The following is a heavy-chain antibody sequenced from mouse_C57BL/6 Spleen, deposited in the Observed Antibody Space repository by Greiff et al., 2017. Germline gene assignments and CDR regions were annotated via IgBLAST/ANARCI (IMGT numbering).Heavy chain of an antibody. V-gene: IGHV1-69*01. D-gene: IGHD2-4*01. CDR3: ARDDYDVHAMDY. Sequence: QVQLQQPGAELVMPGASVKLSCKASGYTFTSYWMHWVKQRPGQGLEWIGEIDPSDSYTNYNQKFKGKSTLTVDKSSSTAYMQLSSLTSEDSAVYYCARDDYDVHAMDYWGQGTSVTVSS. CDR2: IDPSDSYT. CDR1: GYTFTSYW. J-gene: IGHJ4*01.